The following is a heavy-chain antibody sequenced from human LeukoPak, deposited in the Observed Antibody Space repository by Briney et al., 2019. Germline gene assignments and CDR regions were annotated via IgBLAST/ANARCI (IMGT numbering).Heavy chain of an antibody. CDR1: GFTFSSYS. Sequence: GGSLRLSCAASGFTFSSYSMNWVRQAPGKGLEWVSSIGSSSSYIYYADSVKGRFTISRDNAKNSLYLQMNSLRAEDTAVYYCARGGYYGSWYMDVWGKGTTVTVSS. V-gene: IGHV3-21*04. CDR2: IGSSSSYI. CDR3: ARGGYYGSWYMDV. D-gene: IGHD3-10*01. J-gene: IGHJ6*03.